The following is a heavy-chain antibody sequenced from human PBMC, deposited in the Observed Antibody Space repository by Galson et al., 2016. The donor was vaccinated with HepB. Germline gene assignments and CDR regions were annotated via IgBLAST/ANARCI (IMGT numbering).Heavy chain of an antibody. D-gene: IGHD3-22*01. CDR2: IDPRDSYI. V-gene: IGHV5-10-1*01. J-gene: IGHJ4*02. Sequence: QSGAEVKKPGESLRISCQASGYSFTDYWITWVRQMPGKGLEWMGRIDPRDSYINYSPSFQGRVTISVDRSISAAYLQWSRLRASDTATYYCARHVNSSSSGADDFWGQGSLATVSS. CDR3: ARHVNSSSSGADDF. CDR1: GYSFTDYW.